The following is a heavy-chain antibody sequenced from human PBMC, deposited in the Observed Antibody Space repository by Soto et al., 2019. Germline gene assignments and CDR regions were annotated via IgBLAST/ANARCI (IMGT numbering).Heavy chain of an antibody. J-gene: IGHJ6*02. CDR3: KRDFYDSNGYYYYYGMDV. Sequence: DVQLVESGGGLVKPGGSLRLSCAVSGFTFSTYTMNWVRQGPGKGLEWVSSISSSSSNIFYADSVKGRFTISRDNSMNSRYLQMSRLRTEDTAVYYCKRDFYDSNGYYYYYGMDVWGQGTTVTVSS. V-gene: IGHV3-21*01. CDR1: GFTFSTYT. D-gene: IGHD3-22*01. CDR2: ISSSSSNI.